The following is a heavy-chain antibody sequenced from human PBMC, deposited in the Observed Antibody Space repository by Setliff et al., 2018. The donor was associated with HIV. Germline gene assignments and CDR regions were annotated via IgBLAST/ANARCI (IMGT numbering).Heavy chain of an antibody. J-gene: IGHJ5*02. CDR1: GFTVSSNY. CDR3: ARNYDILTGYSPPNWFDP. Sequence: PGGSLRLSCAASGFTVSSNYMSWVRQAPGKGLEWVSSISSSGTNMYHAASVKGRFTISRDNAKNSLYLQMTSLRVEDTAVYYCARNYDILTGYSPPNWFDPWGQGTLVTVSS. V-gene: IGHV3-21*01. D-gene: IGHD3-9*01. CDR2: ISSSGTNM.